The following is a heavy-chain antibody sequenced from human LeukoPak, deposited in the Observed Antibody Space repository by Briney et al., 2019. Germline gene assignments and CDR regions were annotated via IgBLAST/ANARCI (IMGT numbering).Heavy chain of an antibody. J-gene: IGHJ5*02. Sequence: GGSLRLSCAASGFTLSSYWMHWVRQAPGRGLVWVSRIKSDGSTTNYADSVKGRFTISRDNAKNTLYLQMNSLRAEDTAVYYCARELTVGGTWFDPSGHGTLVTVSS. CDR3: ARELTVGGTWFDP. CDR2: IKSDGSTT. D-gene: IGHD6-19*01. V-gene: IGHV3-74*01. CDR1: GFTLSSYW.